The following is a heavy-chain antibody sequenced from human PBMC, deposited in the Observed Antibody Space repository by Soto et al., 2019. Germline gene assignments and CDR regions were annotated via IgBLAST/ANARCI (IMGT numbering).Heavy chain of an antibody. CDR3: ARGQGAFGFDP. CDR1: GGSISSGGCY. CDR2: ISYSGST. D-gene: IGHD1-26*01. J-gene: IGHJ5*02. V-gene: IGHV4-31*03. Sequence: QVQLQESGPGLVKPSQTLSLTCTVSGGSISSGGCYWSWIRQHPGKGLEWSGYISYSGSTYYNPSLTSRVTIPVDTSKNQYSLKLSSVTAADTAVYYLARGQGAFGFDPWGQRTLVTVSS.